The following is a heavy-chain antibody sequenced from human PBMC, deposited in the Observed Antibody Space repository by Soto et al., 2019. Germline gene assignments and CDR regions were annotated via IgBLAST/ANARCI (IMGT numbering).Heavy chain of an antibody. CDR1: GYTFTSYA. D-gene: IGHD3-16*01. CDR3: ARAVGGPTSNLDY. CDR2: INAANGNT. V-gene: IGHV1-3*05. J-gene: IGHJ4*02. Sequence: QVQLVQSGAEEKKPGASVKVSCKASGYTFTSYAMHWVRQAPGQRLEWMGWINAANGNTKYSQKFQGRVTITRDTSASTACMELSSLRSEDTAVYYCARAVGGPTSNLDYWGQGTLVTVSS.